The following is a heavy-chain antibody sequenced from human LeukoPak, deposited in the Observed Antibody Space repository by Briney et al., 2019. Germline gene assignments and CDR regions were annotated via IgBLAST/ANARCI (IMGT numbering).Heavy chain of an antibody. Sequence: ASVKVSCKASGGTFSSYAISWVRQAPGQGLEWMGGIIPIFGTANYAQKFQGRVTITTDESTSTAYMELSSLRSEDTAVYYCARVGAGTAMVFDYWGQGTLVTVSS. J-gene: IGHJ4*02. CDR1: GGTFSSYA. V-gene: IGHV1-69*05. CDR2: IIPIFGTA. CDR3: ARVGAGTAMVFDY. D-gene: IGHD5-18*01.